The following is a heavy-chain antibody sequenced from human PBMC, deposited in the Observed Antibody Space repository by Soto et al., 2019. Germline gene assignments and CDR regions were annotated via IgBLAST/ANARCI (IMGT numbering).Heavy chain of an antibody. CDR1: GYSISSSNW. V-gene: IGHV4-28*01. CDR3: ERKYGGYYYMDV. D-gene: IGHD3-10*01. Sequence: SETLSLTCAVSGYSISSSNWWGWIRQPPGKGLEWIGYIYYSGSTYYNPSLKSRLTMSVDTSKNQFSLKLSSVTAVDTAVYYCERKYGGYYYMDVWGKGTTVTVSS. J-gene: IGHJ6*03. CDR2: IYYSGST.